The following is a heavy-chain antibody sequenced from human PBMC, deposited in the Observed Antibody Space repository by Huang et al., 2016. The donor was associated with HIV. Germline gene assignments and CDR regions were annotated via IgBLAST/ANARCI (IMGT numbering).Heavy chain of an antibody. Sequence: QVQLVESGGGVVQPGRSLRLSCAASGFPFNNHAMHWVRQAPGKGRDWGTVISNEGSNNYYADSVKGRFTISRDSSKSTLFLHMTSLRTEDTAVYYCARAKDTWDAYDIWGQGTMVIVSS. D-gene: IGHD5-18*01. V-gene: IGHV3-30-3*01. CDR2: ISNEGSNN. CDR3: ARAKDTWDAYDI. J-gene: IGHJ3*02. CDR1: GFPFNNHA.